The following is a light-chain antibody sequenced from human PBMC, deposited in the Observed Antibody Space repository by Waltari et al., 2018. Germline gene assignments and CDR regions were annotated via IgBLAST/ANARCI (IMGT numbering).Light chain of an antibody. J-gene: IGLJ1*01. Sequence: QSALTQPASVSGSPGQSITIPCTGTSSDVGSSNLFSWYQQHPGKAPKLMIYEGSKRPSGVSNRFSGSKSGNTASLTISGLQAEDEADYYCCSYAGSSTYVFGTGTKVTVL. CDR3: CSYAGSSTYV. CDR1: SSDVGSSNL. CDR2: EGS. V-gene: IGLV2-23*01.